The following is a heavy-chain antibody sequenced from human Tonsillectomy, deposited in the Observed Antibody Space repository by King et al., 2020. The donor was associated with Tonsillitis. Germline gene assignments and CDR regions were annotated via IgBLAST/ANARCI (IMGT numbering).Heavy chain of an antibody. CDR3: ARECWFPPCVAGTAS. CDR2: ISSSGSTI. Sequence: HVQLVESGGALVKPGGSLRLSCAASGFTFSDYYMSWLRQAPGKGLEWVSYISSSGSTIYYADSVKGRFTISRDNAKNSLYLQINSLRAEDTAVYYCARECWFPPCVAGTASWGQGTLVAVSS. D-gene: IGHD1-7*01. J-gene: IGHJ4*02. CDR1: GFTFSDYY. V-gene: IGHV3-11*01.